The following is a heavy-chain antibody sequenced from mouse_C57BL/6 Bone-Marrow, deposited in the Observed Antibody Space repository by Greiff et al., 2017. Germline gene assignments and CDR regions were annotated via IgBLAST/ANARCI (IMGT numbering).Heavy chain of an antibody. CDR1: GFSLTSYG. V-gene: IGHV2-2*01. J-gene: IGHJ1*03. CDR2: IWSGGST. Sequence: QVHVKQSGPGLVQPSQSLSITCTVSGFSLTSYGVHWVRQSPGKGLEWLGVIWSGGSTDYNAAFISRLSISKDNSKSQVFFKMNSLQADDTAIYYCAVNWRGPYWYFDVWGTGTTVTVSS. CDR3: AVNWRGPYWYFDV.